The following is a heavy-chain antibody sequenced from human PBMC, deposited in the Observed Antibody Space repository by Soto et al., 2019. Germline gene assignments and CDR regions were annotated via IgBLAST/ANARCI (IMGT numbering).Heavy chain of an antibody. V-gene: IGHV4-30-4*01. CDR1: GGSISSGDYY. Sequence: KTSETLSLTCTVSGGSISSGDYYWSWIRQPPGKGLEWIGYIYYSGSTYYNPSLKSRVTISVDTSKNQFSLKLSSVTAADTAVYYCARLNYYGSGSYYSWFDPWGQGTLVTVSS. D-gene: IGHD3-10*01. CDR2: IYYSGST. CDR3: ARLNYYGSGSYYSWFDP. J-gene: IGHJ5*02.